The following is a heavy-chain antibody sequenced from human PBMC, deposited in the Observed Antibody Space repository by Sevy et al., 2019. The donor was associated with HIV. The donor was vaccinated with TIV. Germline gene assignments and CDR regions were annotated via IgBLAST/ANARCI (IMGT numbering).Heavy chain of an antibody. D-gene: IGHD3-3*01. CDR3: ARVFGAITIFGVVMHWFDP. CDR1: GYTFTSYG. Sequence: ASVKVSCKASGYTFTSYGISWVRQVPGQGLEWMGWISAYNGNTNYAQKLQGRVTMTTDTSTSTAYMELRSLRSDDTAVYYCARVFGAITIFGVVMHWFDPWGQGTLVTVSS. CDR2: ISAYNGNT. V-gene: IGHV1-18*01. J-gene: IGHJ5*02.